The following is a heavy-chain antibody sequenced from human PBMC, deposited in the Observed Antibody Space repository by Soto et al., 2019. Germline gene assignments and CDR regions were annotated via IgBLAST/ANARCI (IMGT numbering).Heavy chain of an antibody. J-gene: IGHJ4*02. Sequence: ASVKVSCKASGYTFTSYGISWVRQAPGQGLEWMGWISAYNGNTHYAQKLQGRVTMTTDTSTSTAYMELRSLRSDDTAVYYCARSVKYYYDSSGYWFGYWGQGTLVTVSS. V-gene: IGHV1-18*01. CDR3: ARSVKYYYDSSGYWFGY. CDR2: ISAYNGNT. D-gene: IGHD3-22*01. CDR1: GYTFTSYG.